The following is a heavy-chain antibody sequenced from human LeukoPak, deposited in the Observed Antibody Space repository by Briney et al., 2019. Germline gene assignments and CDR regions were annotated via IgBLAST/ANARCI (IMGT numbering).Heavy chain of an antibody. CDR3: ARLADDFWSGYYNYGMDV. CDR2: IYYSGST. D-gene: IGHD3-3*01. J-gene: IGHJ6*02. Sequence: SETLSLTCTVSGGSISSSSYYWGWLRQPPGKGLEWSGCIYYSGSTYSNPSLKSRVTISVDTPKNQFSLQLRSVTAAGTAVYYCARLADDFWSGYYNYGMDVWGQGTTVSVSS. CDR1: GGSISSSSYY. V-gene: IGHV4-39*01.